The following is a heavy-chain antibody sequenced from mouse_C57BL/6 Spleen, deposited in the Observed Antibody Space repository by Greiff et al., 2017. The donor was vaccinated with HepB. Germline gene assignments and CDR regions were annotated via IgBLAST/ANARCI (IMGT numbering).Heavy chain of an antibody. CDR2: ISDGGSYT. D-gene: IGHD2-4*01. J-gene: IGHJ3*01. V-gene: IGHV5-4*01. Sequence: EVKVEESGGGLVKPGGSLKLSCAASGFTFSSYAMSWVRQTPEKRLEWVATISDGGSYTYYPDNVKGRFTISRDNAKNNLYLQMSHLKSEDTAMYYCAREEGLSFAYWGQGTLVTVSA. CDR1: GFTFSSYA. CDR3: AREEGLSFAY.